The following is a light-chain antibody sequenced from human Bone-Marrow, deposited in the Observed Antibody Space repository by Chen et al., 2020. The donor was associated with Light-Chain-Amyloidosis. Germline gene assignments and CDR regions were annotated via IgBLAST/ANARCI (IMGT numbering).Light chain of an antibody. CDR1: SSNIGKNY. V-gene: IGLV1-51*01. CDR3: GTWDSSLSAVV. CDR2: DNT. J-gene: IGLJ2*01. Sequence: SVLTQPHSVSAAPGQKVTISCSGSSSNIGKNYVAWYQQLPGTAPKLLIYDNTKRPSGIPYRFTGSKSGSSATLGITGLQTGDEADYYCGTWDSSLSAVVFGGGTKLTVL.